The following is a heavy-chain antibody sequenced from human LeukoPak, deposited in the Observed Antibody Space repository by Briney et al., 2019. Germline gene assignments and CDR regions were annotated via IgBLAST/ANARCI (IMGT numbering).Heavy chain of an antibody. CDR1: GGSFSGYY. CDR3: ASQYYDFWSGYPRSWFDP. V-gene: IGHV4-34*01. J-gene: IGHJ5*02. Sequence: PSETLSLTCAVYGGSFSGYYWSWIRQPPGKGLEWIGEINHSGSTNYNPSLKSRVTISVDTSKNQFSLKLSSVTAADTAVYYCASQYYDFWSGYPRSWFDPWGQGTLVTVSS. D-gene: IGHD3-3*01. CDR2: INHSGST.